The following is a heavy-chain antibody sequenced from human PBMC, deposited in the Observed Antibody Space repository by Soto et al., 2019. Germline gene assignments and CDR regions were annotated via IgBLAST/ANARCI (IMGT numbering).Heavy chain of an antibody. V-gene: IGHV3-48*01. Sequence: EVQLVESGGGWVQPGGSLRLSCAASGFTFSSYSMNWVRQAPGKGLEWVSYISSSSTIYYADSVKGRFTISRDNAKNSLYLQMKMLRAEDTAVYYCARDPTHCISNSCYPIGNYWGQGTLVTVSS. CDR3: ARDPTHCISNSCYPIGNY. D-gene: IGHD2-2*01. CDR1: GFTFSSYS. CDR2: ISSSSTI. J-gene: IGHJ4*02.